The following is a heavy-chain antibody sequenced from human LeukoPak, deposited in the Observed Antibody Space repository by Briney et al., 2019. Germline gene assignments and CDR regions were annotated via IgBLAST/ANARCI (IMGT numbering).Heavy chain of an antibody. D-gene: IGHD3-22*01. V-gene: IGHV1-46*01. CDR1: GYTFTSYY. CDR3: HYYDSSGYDFEDY. Sequence: ASVKVSCKASGYTFTSYYMHWVRQAPGQGLEWMGIINPSGGSTSYAQKFQGRVTMTRDTSTSTVYMELSSLRDEDTAVYYCHYYDSSGYDFEDYWGQGTLVTVSS. J-gene: IGHJ4*02. CDR2: INPSGGST.